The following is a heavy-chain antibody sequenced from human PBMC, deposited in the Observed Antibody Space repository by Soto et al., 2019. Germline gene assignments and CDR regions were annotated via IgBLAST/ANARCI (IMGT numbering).Heavy chain of an antibody. CDR2: ISAYNGNT. D-gene: IGHD5-12*01. Sequence: GASVKVSCKASGYTFTSYGISWVRQAPGQGLEWMGWISAYNGNTKYAQKLQGRVTMTTDTSTSTAYMEVSSLRPEDTAMYYCVKDSPIGSVFSGHDDIDSWGQGTPVTVSS. J-gene: IGHJ4*02. CDR1: GYTFTSYG. V-gene: IGHV1-18*01. CDR3: VKDSPIGSVFSGHDDIDS.